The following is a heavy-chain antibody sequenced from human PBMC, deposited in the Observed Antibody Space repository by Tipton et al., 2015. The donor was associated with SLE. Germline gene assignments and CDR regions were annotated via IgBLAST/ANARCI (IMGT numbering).Heavy chain of an antibody. CDR1: GGSISSHY. D-gene: IGHD6-25*01. Sequence: GLVKPSETLSLTCTVSGGSISSHYWSWIRQPPGKGLEWIGFITYSGITNYNPSLKSRVSISVDTSNNQFSLRLSSVTAADTAVFYCARSPKSSSGWEGGWHFDLWGRGTLVSVSS. V-gene: IGHV4-59*11. J-gene: IGHJ2*01. CDR3: ARSPKSSSGWEGGWHFDL. CDR2: ITYSGIT.